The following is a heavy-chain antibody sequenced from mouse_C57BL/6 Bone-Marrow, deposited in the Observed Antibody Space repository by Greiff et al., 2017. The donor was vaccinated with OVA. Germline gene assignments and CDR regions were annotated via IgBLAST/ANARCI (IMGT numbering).Heavy chain of an antibody. J-gene: IGHJ4*01. CDR1: GYTFTDHT. CDR3: ARSDYGSSLYYYAMDY. CDR2: ISPRDGST. Sequence: VQLQQSDAELVKPGASVKISCKVSGYTFTDHTIHWMKQRPDQGLAWIGYISPRDGSTKYNEKFNGKATLTADKSSSTAYMQLNSLTSDDSAVYFCARSDYGSSLYYYAMDYWGQGTSVTVSS. V-gene: IGHV1-78*01. D-gene: IGHD1-1*01.